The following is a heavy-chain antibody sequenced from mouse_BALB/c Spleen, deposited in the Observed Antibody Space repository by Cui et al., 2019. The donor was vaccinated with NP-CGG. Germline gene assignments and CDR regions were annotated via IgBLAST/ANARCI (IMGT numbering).Heavy chain of an antibody. CDR2: IDPNSGGT. D-gene: IGHD1-1*01. CDR3: ARYDYYGSSYFDY. CDR1: GYTFTSYL. Sequence: QVQLQQPGANLVKPGASVKLSCKASGYTFTSYLIHLVKQRPGRGLEWIGRIDPNSGGTKYNEKFKSKATLTADKPSSTVYMQLSSLTSEDSAVYYCARYDYYGSSYFDYWGQGTTLTVSS. J-gene: IGHJ2*01. V-gene: IGHV1-72*01.